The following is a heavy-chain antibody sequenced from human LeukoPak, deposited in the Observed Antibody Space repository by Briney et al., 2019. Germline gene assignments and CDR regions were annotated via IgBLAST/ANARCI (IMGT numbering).Heavy chain of an antibody. J-gene: IGHJ4*02. CDR2: IYGVGST. CDR1: GFTVSSNY. V-gene: IGHV3-53*01. Sequence: GGSLRLSCAASGFTVSSNYMSWVRQAPGRGLEWVSVIYGVGSTYYADSVKGRFTISRDNAKNSLYLQMNSLRAEDTAIYYCTRVGYIDEGIDYWGQGTLVTVSS. CDR3: TRVGYIDEGIDY. D-gene: IGHD5-24*01.